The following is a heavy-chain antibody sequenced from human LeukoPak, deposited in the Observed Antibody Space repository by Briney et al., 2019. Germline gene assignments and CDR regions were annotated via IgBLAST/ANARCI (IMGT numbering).Heavy chain of an antibody. J-gene: IGHJ6*03. V-gene: IGHV4-4*07. CDR2: IYTSGST. Sequence: SETLSLTCTVSGDSISSYYWNWIRQPAGKGLEWIGRIYTSGSTNYNPSLKSRVTISVDTSKNQFSLKLSSVTAADTAVYYCARDMSAAGFYYYYMDVWGKGTTVTISS. CDR3: ARDMSAAGFYYYYMDV. CDR1: GDSISSYY. D-gene: IGHD6-13*01.